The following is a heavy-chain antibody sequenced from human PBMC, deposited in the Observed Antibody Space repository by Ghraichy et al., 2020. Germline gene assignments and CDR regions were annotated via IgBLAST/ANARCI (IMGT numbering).Heavy chain of an antibody. CDR3: ARGGAMVRGVPRWFDP. V-gene: IGHV4-31*03. J-gene: IGHJ5*02. D-gene: IGHD3-10*01. CDR2: IYYSGST. Sequence: SETLSLTCTVSGGSISSGGYYWSWIRQHPGKGLEWIGYIYYSGSTYYNPSIKSRVTISVDTSKNQFSLKLSSVTAADTAVYYCARGGAMVRGVPRWFDPWGQGTLVTVSS. CDR1: GGSISSGGYY.